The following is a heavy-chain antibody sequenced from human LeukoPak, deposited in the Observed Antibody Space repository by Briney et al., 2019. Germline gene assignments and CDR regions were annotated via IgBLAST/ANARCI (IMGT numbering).Heavy chain of an antibody. V-gene: IGHV3-21*01. CDR1: GFTLSTNS. CDR3: ARDLGSGWYGGDY. CDR2: ISSSSSYI. J-gene: IGHJ4*02. Sequence: GGSLRLSCAVSGFTLSTNSMNWVRQAPGKGLEWVSSISSSSSYIYYADSVKGRFTISRDNAKNSLSLQMNSLRAEDTAVYYCARDLGSGWYGGDYWGQGTLVTVSS. D-gene: IGHD6-19*01.